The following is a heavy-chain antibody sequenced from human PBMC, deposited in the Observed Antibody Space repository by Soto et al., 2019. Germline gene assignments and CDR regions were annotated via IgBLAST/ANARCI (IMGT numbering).Heavy chain of an antibody. CDR1: GGSISSYY. D-gene: IGHD3-16*01. Sequence: SETLSLTCTVSGGSISSYYWSWIRQPPGKGLEWLGYISYSGSTVYNPSLKSRVTISVDMSKYQFSLNLTSVTAADTAVYYCARDKGAYWGQGTLVTVS. CDR3: ARDKGAY. CDR2: ISYSGST. V-gene: IGHV4-59*01. J-gene: IGHJ4*02.